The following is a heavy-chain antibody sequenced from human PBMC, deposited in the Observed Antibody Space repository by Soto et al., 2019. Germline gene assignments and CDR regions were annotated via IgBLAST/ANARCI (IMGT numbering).Heavy chain of an antibody. D-gene: IGHD1-26*01. CDR2: FDPEEGNT. CDR1: GYTLSELF. V-gene: IGHV1-24*01. J-gene: IGHJ4*02. CDR3: ATGFPQWELLQY. Sequence: QVQLVQSGAEVKKPGASVKVSCKVSGYTLSELFVHWVRQAPGKGLEWLGGFDPEEGNTIYAQNFRGRVTMADETATGTAHMELSSLRSDDTAVYYCATGFPQWELLQYWGQGTLLTVSS.